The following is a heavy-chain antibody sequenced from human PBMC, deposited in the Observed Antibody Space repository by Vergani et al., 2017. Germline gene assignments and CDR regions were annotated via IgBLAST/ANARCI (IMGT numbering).Heavy chain of an antibody. Sequence: QVQLVESGGNLVQPGRSLRLSCAAAGFKFSNFGMHWVRQVPGKGLEWVAFISYNGGNQYYADSVQGRFTISRDNTKNILYLQMSSLSVEDTALYYCTRDVADTHSSIWPLNYHYFMDVWGEGTTVTVSS. CDR3: TRDVADTHSSIWPLNYHYFMDV. J-gene: IGHJ6*03. CDR2: ISYNGGNQ. CDR1: GFKFSNFG. D-gene: IGHD6-13*01. V-gene: IGHV3-33*05.